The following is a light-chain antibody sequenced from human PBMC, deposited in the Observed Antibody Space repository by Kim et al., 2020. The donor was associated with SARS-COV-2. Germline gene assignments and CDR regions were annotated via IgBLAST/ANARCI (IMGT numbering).Light chain of an antibody. CDR3: QVWDSSSDHVV. CDR1: NGGTKG. J-gene: IGLJ2*01. CDR2: YDS. Sequence: AAGKTARISCGGNNGGTKGVNWYQQKPGQARVLVIYYDSDRPSGIPERFSGTNSGKTATLTITRVEAGDEADYYCQVWDSSSDHVVFGGGTQLTVL. V-gene: IGLV3-21*04.